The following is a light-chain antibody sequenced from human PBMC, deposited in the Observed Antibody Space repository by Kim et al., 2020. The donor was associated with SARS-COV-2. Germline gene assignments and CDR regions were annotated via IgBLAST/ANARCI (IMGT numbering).Light chain of an antibody. V-gene: IGKV3-15*01. CDR1: QRVNND. Sequence: VLPGESATHSCRASQRVNNDLAWYQRRPGQDTRLLIFRPSTRAAGIPDRFSGSGSGTEITLSISSLQSEDFAVYYCQQYSEWPLTFGGGTKVDIK. CDR2: RPS. J-gene: IGKJ4*01. CDR3: QQYSEWPLT.